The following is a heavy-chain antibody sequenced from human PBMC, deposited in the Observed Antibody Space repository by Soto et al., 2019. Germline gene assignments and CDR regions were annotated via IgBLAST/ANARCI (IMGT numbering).Heavy chain of an antibody. D-gene: IGHD2-2*01. V-gene: IGHV3-21*06. CDR3: ARDPSEGRVGNWFES. Sequence: GSLRLSCAASGFTFSRYGMNWLRQAPGKGLGWVASISSTTSYVYYADSVKGRFSTSRDNAKNILYLEMYALRTEDTAVYYCARDPSEGRVGNWFESWGQGTLVTVSS. CDR2: ISSTTSYV. J-gene: IGHJ5*01. CDR1: GFTFSRYG.